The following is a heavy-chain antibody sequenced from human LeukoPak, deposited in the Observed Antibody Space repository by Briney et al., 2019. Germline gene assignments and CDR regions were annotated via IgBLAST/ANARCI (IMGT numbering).Heavy chain of an antibody. D-gene: IGHD2-15*01. V-gene: IGHV3-30*18. CDR2: ISYDGSNK. CDR1: GFTFSSYG. J-gene: IGHJ4*02. CDR3: AKEPQRYCSGGSCYGFDY. Sequence: PGGSLILSCAASGFTFSSYGMHWVRQAPGKGLEWVAVISYDGSNKYYADSVKGRFTISRDNSKNTLYLQMNSLRAEDTAVYYCAKEPQRYCSGGSCYGFDYWGQGTLVTVSS.